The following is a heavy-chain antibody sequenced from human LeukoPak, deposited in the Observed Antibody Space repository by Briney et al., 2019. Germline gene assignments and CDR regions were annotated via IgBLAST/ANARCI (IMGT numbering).Heavy chain of an antibody. CDR2: MNPNSGRT. J-gene: IGHJ4*02. Sequence: ASVKVSCKASGFTLTSYDINWVRQATGQGLEWMGWMNPNSGRTGYAQNFQGRITITRNTSISTAYMELSSLRSEDTAVYYCTRETSSRYFDYWGQGTLVTVSS. CDR3: TRETSSRYFDY. CDR1: GFTLTSYD. V-gene: IGHV1-8*01.